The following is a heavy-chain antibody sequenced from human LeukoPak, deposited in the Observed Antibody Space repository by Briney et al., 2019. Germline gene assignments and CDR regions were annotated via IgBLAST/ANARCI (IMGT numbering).Heavy chain of an antibody. CDR2: MNPNSGDT. CDR1: GYSFTTYH. D-gene: IGHD3-10*01. CDR3: ARAYYYGSGNYYFFDY. V-gene: IGHV1-8*03. Sequence: ASVKVSCKASGYSFTTYHINWVRQASGQGLEWMGWMNPNSGDTGYAQKFQGRVTITRNTSTRTAYMEVSSLKSEDTAVYYCARAYYYGSGNYYFFDYWGQGTLVTVS. J-gene: IGHJ4*02.